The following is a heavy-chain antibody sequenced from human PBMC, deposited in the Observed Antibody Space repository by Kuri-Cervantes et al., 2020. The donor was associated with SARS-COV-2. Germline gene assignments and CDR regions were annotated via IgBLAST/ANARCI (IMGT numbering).Heavy chain of an antibody. CDR1: GFSISDRAYW. Sequence: GESLKISCTASGFSISDRAYWMTWVRQTPGKGLEWVANIKHDGSERFYVDSVKGRFTISRDNAKNSLYLQTNSLRAEDTAVYYCARDKFYDFWSGYPEGYYYYYYMDVWGKGTTVTVSS. J-gene: IGHJ6*03. CDR2: IKHDGSER. V-gene: IGHV3-7*01. D-gene: IGHD3-3*01. CDR3: ARDKFYDFWSGYPEGYYYYYYMDV.